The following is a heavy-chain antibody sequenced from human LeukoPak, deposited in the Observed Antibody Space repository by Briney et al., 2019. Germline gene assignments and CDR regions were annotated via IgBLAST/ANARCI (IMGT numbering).Heavy chain of an antibody. V-gene: IGHV4-34*01. CDR1: GGSFSGYY. J-gene: IGHJ5*02. D-gene: IGHD3-9*01. CDR3: ARGYLRYEAGGWFDP. Sequence: SETLSLTCAVYGGSFSGYYWSWIRQPPGKGLEWIGEINHSGSTNYNPSLKSRVTISVDTSKNQFSLKLSSVTAADMAVYYCARGYLRYEAGGWFDPWGQGTLVTVSS. CDR2: INHSGST.